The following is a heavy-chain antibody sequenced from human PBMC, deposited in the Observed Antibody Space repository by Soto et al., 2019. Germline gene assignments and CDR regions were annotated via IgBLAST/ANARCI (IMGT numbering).Heavy chain of an antibody. CDR1: GGSFSGHS. V-gene: IGHV4-34*01. CDR2: INHSGRV. D-gene: IGHD4-17*01. J-gene: IGHJ4*02. CDR3: STRAYGDYGIDY. Sequence: PSETLSLTCAVYGGSFSGHSWTCIRQSPGKGLEWIGDINHSGRVNYSPSLKSRVTISLDTSKNQFSLTLSAVTAADTAMYYCSTRAYGDYGIDYWGQGTLVTVSS.